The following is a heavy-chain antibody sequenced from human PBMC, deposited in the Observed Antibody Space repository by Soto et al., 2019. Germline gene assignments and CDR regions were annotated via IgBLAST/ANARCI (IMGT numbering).Heavy chain of an antibody. D-gene: IGHD6-13*01. V-gene: IGHV3-48*02. CDR2: ISSSSSTI. CDR3: ARGRGSSSSWYVHYYGMDV. CDR1: GFTFSSYS. J-gene: IGHJ6*02. Sequence: EVQLVESGGGLVQPGGSLRLSCAASGFTFSSYSMNWVRQAPGKGLEWVSYISSSSSTIYYADSVKGRFTISRDNAKNSLYLQMNSLRDEDTAVYYCARGRGSSSSWYVHYYGMDVWGQGTTVTVSS.